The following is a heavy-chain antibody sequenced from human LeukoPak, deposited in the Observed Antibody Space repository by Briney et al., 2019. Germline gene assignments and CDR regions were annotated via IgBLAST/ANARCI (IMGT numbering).Heavy chain of an antibody. CDR2: IYDSGST. D-gene: IGHD3-3*01. CDR3: ARHFEPAIRFSPFDY. J-gene: IGHJ4*02. Sequence: SETLSLTCTVSVGSTSSSSYYWGWIRQPPGKGLEWLGSIYDSGSTYYNPSLKSRVSISVDTSKNQFSLKLSSVTAADTAVYYCARHFEPAIRFSPFDYWGQGTLVSVSS. CDR1: VGSTSSSSYY. V-gene: IGHV4-39*01.